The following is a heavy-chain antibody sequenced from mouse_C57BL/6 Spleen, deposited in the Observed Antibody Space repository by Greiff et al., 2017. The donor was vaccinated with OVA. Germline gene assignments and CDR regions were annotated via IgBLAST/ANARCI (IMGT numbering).Heavy chain of an antibody. V-gene: IGHV1-78*01. J-gene: IGHJ1*03. D-gene: IGHD2-5*01. CDR1: CYTFTDHT. Sequence: QVQLQQSDAELVKPGASVKISCKVSCYTFTDHTIHWMKQRPEQGLEWIGYIYPRDGSTKYNEKFKGKATLTADKSSSTAYMQLNSLTSEDSAVYFCARDDYYSNYVWYFDVWGTGTTVTVSS. CDR3: ARDDYYSNYVWYFDV. CDR2: IYPRDGST.